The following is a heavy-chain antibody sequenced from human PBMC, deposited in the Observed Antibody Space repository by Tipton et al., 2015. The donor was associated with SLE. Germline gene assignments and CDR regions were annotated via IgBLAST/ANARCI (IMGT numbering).Heavy chain of an antibody. D-gene: IGHD3-10*01. CDR2: IRSSSRYR. CDR3: ASTGPY. Sequence: GSLRLSCAASGFTFSDYYMSWIRQAPGKGLEWVSYIRSSSRYRNYADTVKGRFTISRDNAKNSLYLQMNSLRAEDMALYYCASTGPYWGQGTLVTVSS. CDR1: GFTFSDYY. V-gene: IGHV3-11*03. J-gene: IGHJ4*01.